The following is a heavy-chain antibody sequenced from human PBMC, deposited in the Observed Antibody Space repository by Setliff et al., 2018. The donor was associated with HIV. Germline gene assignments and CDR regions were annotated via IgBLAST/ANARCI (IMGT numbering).Heavy chain of an antibody. D-gene: IGHD3-22*01. CDR2: INPNSGGT. CDR3: ARDTTYEPEYYDSSGYFYGVGPLDY. CDR1: GYTFTGYY. Sequence: ASVKVSCKTSGYTFTGYYMHWVRQAPGQGLGWMGWINPNSGGTKYAQKFQGRVTMTRDTSISAVSMELRRLRPDDTAMYFCARDTTYEPEYYDSSGYFYGVGPLDYWGQGALVTVSS. J-gene: IGHJ4*02. V-gene: IGHV1-2*02.